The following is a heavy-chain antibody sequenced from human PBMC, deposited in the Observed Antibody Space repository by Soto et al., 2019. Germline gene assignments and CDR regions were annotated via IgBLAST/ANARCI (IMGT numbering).Heavy chain of an antibody. V-gene: IGHV4-59*01. D-gene: IGHD3-3*01. CDR2: IYYSGST. CDR3: ARVRKYYDFWSGYCCYFDY. J-gene: IGHJ4*02. CDR1: GGSISSYY. Sequence: SETLSLTCTVSGGSISSYYWSWIRQPPGKGLEWIGYIYYSGSTNYNPSLKSRVTISVDTSKNQFSLKLSSVTAADTAVYYCARVRKYYDFWSGYCCYFDYWGQGTLVTVSS.